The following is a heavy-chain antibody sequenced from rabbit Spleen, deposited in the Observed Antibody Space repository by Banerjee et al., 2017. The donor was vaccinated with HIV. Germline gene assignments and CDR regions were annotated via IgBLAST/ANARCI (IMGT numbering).Heavy chain of an antibody. V-gene: IGHV1S40*01. CDR1: GVSFSSSSY. CDR3: VRDTSSSFSSYGMDL. D-gene: IGHD1-1*01. J-gene: IGHJ6*01. CDR2: IEGGSSGFT. Sequence: QSLEESGGDLVKPGASLTLTCTASGVSFSSSSYMCWVRQAPGKGLEWITCIEGGSSGFTYFATWAKGRFTCSKTSSTTVTLQMTRLTAADTATYFCVRDTSSSFSSYGMDLWGPGTLVTVS.